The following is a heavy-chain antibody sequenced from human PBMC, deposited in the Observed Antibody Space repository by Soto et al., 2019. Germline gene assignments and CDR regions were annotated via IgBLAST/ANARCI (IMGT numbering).Heavy chain of an antibody. V-gene: IGHV1-18*01. D-gene: IGHD1-26*01. CDR2: ISAYNGNT. Sequence: ASAKVSRTASGYTLTSSVVAWSLKAPGQGLEWVGWISAYNGNTNYAQKFQERVTMTRDMSTSTAYMELSSLRSEDTAVYYYAADVIVGATADHWGQGTLVTVSS. CDR3: AADVIVGATADH. J-gene: IGHJ4*02. CDR1: GYTLTSSV.